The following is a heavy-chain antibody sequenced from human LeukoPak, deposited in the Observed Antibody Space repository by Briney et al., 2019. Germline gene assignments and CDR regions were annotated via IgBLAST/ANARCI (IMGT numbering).Heavy chain of an antibody. V-gene: IGHV3-33*01. CDR3: ARTYGYSYGHIDY. J-gene: IGHJ4*02. D-gene: IGHD5-18*01. Sequence: GRSLRLSCAASGFTFSSYGMHWVRQAPGKGLEWVAVIWYDGSNKYYADSVKGRFTIPRDNSENTLYLQMNSLRAEDTAVYYCARTYGYSYGHIDYWGQGTLVTVSS. CDR2: IWYDGSNK. CDR1: GFTFSSYG.